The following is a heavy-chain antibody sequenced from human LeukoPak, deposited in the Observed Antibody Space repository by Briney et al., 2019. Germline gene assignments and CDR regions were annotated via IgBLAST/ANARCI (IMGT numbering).Heavy chain of an antibody. J-gene: IGHJ4*02. Sequence: KASETLSLTCTVSGGSISSSSYYWGWIRQPPGKGLEWIGSIYYSGSTYYNPSLKSRVTISVDTSKNQFSLKLSSVTAADTAVYYCARGDDYGGKILDYWGQGTLVTVSS. CDR2: IYYSGST. CDR3: ARGDDYGGKILDY. CDR1: GGSISSSSYY. D-gene: IGHD4-23*01. V-gene: IGHV4-39*01.